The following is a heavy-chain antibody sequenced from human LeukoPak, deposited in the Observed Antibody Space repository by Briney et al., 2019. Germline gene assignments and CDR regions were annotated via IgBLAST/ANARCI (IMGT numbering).Heavy chain of an antibody. V-gene: IGHV4-34*01. CDR1: GGSFSGYY. D-gene: IGHD6-13*01. CDR2: INHSGST. CDR3: ARVAAAGPYYFDY. Sequence: SETLSLTCAVYGGSFSGYYWSWIRQPPGKGLEWIGEINHSGSTNYNPSLKSRVTMSVDTSKNQFSLKLSSVTAADTAVYYCARVAAAGPYYFDYWGQGTLVTASS. J-gene: IGHJ4*02.